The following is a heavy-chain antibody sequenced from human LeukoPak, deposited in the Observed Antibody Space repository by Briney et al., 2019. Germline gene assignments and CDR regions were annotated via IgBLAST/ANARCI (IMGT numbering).Heavy chain of an antibody. J-gene: IGHJ4*02. CDR2: IIPIFGTA. Sequence: GASVKVSCKASGGTFSSYAISWVRQAPGQGLEWMGGIIPIFGTANYAQKFQGRVTITADESTSTAYMELSSLRSEDTAVYYCARGSDPYYDILTGYAPFDYWGQGTLVTVSS. CDR1: GGTFSSYA. D-gene: IGHD3-9*01. CDR3: ARGSDPYYDILTGYAPFDY. V-gene: IGHV1-69*13.